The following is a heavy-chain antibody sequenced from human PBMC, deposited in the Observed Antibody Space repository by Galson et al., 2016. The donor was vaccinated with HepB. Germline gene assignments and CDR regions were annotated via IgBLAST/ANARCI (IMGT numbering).Heavy chain of an antibody. J-gene: IGHJ4*02. CDR1: GFSFSSYA. Sequence: SLRLSCAASGFSFSSYALHWVRQAPGKGLEWVAVISYDGSNEFYADSVKGRFTISRDNSKNTLYLQMNSLRPEDTAVYYCARSVLVRAWGIRGRGSCHLDHWGQGTLVTVSS. V-gene: IGHV3-30-3*01. CDR2: ISYDGSNE. D-gene: IGHD2-15*01. CDR3: ARSVLVRAWGIRGRGSCHLDH.